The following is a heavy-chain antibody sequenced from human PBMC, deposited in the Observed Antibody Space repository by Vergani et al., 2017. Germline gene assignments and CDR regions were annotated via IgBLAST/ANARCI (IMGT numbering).Heavy chain of an antibody. CDR1: GGSISSGSYY. D-gene: IGHD3-3*01. Sequence: QVQLQESGPGLVKPSQTLSLTCTVSGGSISSGSYYWSWIRQPAGKGLEWIGRMYTSGGTNYNPSLKSRVIMSVDTSTNQFSLKLTSVTAADTAVYYCAREKIDFWSTVGYNWFDPWGQETLVTVAS. CDR3: AREKIDFWSTVGYNWFDP. CDR2: MYTSGGT. J-gene: IGHJ5*02. V-gene: IGHV4-61*02.